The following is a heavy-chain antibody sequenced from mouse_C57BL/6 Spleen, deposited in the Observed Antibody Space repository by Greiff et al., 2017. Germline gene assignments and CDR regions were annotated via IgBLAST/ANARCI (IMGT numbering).Heavy chain of an antibody. V-gene: IGHV1-4*01. Sequence: VQLQQSGAELARPGASVTMSCKASGYTFTSYTMHWVNQRPGQGLEWIGYINPSSGYTKYNQKFKDKATLTADKSSSTAYMQLSSLTSEDSAVYYCARWDWYFDVWGTGTTVTVSS. CDR3: ARWDWYFDV. J-gene: IGHJ1*03. CDR2: INPSSGYT. CDR1: GYTFTSYT.